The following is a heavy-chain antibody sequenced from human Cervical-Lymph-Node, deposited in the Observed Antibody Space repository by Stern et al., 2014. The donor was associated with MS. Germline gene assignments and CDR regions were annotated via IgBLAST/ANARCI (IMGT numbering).Heavy chain of an antibody. CDR2: ISYDGSNK. Sequence: QMQLVEFGGGLVQPGRSLRLSCAASGFTFSVYGMHWVRQAPGKGLEWVALISYDGSNKSYADSVKGRFTISRDNSKDTLYLQMNSLRSEDTAVYYCTKRESDFWSGGFDPWGQGTLVTVSS. V-gene: IGHV3-30*18. D-gene: IGHD3-3*01. J-gene: IGHJ5*02. CDR1: GFTFSVYG. CDR3: TKRESDFWSGGFDP.